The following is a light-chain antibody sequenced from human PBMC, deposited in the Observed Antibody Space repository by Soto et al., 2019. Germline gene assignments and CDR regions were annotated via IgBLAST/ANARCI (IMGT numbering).Light chain of an antibody. Sequence: SFLSASVGDRVTITCRPSQAVPNNMAWYQQKPGKPPKLLIYEESTLQSGVPSRFSGSGSGTDFTLTISSLQPEDVGIYYCQKFTSAPFTFGGGTKVDIK. CDR1: QAVPNN. V-gene: IGKV1-27*01. CDR3: QKFTSAPFT. J-gene: IGKJ4*01. CDR2: EES.